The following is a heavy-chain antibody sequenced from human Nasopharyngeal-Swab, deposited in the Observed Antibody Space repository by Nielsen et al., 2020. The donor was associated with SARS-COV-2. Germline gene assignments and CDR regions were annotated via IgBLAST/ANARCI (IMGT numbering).Heavy chain of an antibody. CDR1: GFTFNNYN. V-gene: IGHV3-21*01. CDR3: ARDGYSSSWTLFAEYFQH. D-gene: IGHD6-13*01. Sequence: GGSLRLSCAASGFTFNNYNFNWVRQAPGKGLEWVSSISSSSSYIYYADSVKGRFTISRDNAKNSLYLQMNSLRAEDTAVYYCARDGYSSSWTLFAEYFQHWGQGTLVTVSS. CDR2: ISSSSSYI. J-gene: IGHJ1*01.